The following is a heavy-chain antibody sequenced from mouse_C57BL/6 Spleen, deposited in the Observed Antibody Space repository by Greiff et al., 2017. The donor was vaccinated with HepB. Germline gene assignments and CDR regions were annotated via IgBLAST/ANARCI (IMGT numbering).Heavy chain of an antibody. Sequence: EVKLMESGAELVRPGASVKLSCTASGFNIKDYYMHWVKQRPEKGLEWIGRIDPEDGDTEYAPKFQGKATMTADTSSNTAYLQLSSLTSEDTAVYYCTSIYYGNYDYWGQGTTLTVSS. V-gene: IGHV14-1*01. CDR3: TSIYYGNYDY. J-gene: IGHJ2*01. D-gene: IGHD2-1*01. CDR1: GFNIKDYY. CDR2: IDPEDGDT.